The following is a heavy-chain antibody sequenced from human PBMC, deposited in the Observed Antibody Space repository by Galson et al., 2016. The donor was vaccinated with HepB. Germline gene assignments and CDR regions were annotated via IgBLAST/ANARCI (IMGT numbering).Heavy chain of an antibody. CDR3: ARGCRGGSCVDY. D-gene: IGHD2-15*01. CDR1: GFTFSVYS. J-gene: IGHJ4*02. V-gene: IGHV3-21*01. Sequence: SLRLSCAASGFTFSVYSMGWVRQAPGKGLEWVSSISGDSSSIYYADSVTGRFTSSRDNPKNSLYLQMNSLRAEDTAVYYCARGCRGGSCVDYWGQGTLVTVSS. CDR2: ISGDSSSI.